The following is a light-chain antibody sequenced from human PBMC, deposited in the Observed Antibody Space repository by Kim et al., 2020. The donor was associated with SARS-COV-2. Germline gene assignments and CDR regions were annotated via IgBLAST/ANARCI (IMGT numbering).Light chain of an antibody. CDR2: QDV. CDR1: ALSKQY. J-gene: IGLJ2*01. Sequence: PGQTATITCSGDALSKQYSYGYQQKPGQAPVLTIYQDVERPSGIPERFSGSTSGTTVTLTIIAVQAEDEADYYCQSADTSGTSVLFGGGTRLTVL. V-gene: IGLV3-25*03. CDR3: QSADTSGTSVL.